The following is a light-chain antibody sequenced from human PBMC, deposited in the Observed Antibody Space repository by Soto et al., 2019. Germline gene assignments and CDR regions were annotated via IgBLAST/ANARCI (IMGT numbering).Light chain of an antibody. CDR3: AAWDDSLNASYV. V-gene: IGLV1-44*01. CDR1: SSNIGSNT. J-gene: IGLJ1*01. Sequence: QSVLTQPPSASGTPGQRVTISCSGSSSNIGSNTVNWYQQLPGTAPKLLIYSNNQRPSGVPDRFSGSKSGTSASLAISGLQSEDKADYYCAAWDDSLNASYVFGTGTKLTVL. CDR2: SNN.